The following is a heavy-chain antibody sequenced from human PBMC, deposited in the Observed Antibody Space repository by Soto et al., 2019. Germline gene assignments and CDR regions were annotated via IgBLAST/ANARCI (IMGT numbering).Heavy chain of an antibody. D-gene: IGHD3-10*01. V-gene: IGHV1-46*01. CDR1: GYTFTFYY. Sequence: QVQLVQSGAEVKKPGASVKVSCKASGYTFTFYYMHWVRQAPGQGLEWLGVINPYGGSTNYAQKFQGRVTMTRDTSTSTVYMELYTLTSEDTAVYYYARVGYYGSGTYYGLGDFWGQGTLVTVSS. CDR3: ARVGYYGSGTYYGLGDF. CDR2: INPYGGST. J-gene: IGHJ4*02.